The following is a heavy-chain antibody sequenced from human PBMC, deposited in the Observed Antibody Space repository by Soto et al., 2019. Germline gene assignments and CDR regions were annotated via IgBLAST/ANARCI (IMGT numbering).Heavy chain of an antibody. CDR1: GFTFSSYA. J-gene: IGHJ4*02. V-gene: IGHV3-23*01. CDR3: ASRSSGWYFDY. Sequence: EVQLLESGGGLVQPGGSLRLSCAASGFTFSSYAMSWVRQAPGKGLEWVSIISGSGGSTYYADSVKGRFTISRDNSKNTLYLQMNSRTADDTAVYYCASRSSGWYFDYWGQGTLFTVSS. CDR2: ISGSGGST. D-gene: IGHD6-19*01.